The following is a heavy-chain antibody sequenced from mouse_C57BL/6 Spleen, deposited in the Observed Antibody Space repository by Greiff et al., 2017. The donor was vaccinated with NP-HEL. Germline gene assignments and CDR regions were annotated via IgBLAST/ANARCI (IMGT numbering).Heavy chain of an antibody. Sequence: QVQLKQPGTELVKPGASVKLSCKASGYTFTSYWMHWVKQRPGQGLEWIGNINPSNGGTNYNEKFKSKATLTVDKSSSTAYMQLSSLTSEDSAVYYCARILLLRGGYFDVWGTGTTVTVSS. D-gene: IGHD1-1*01. CDR1: GYTFTSYW. CDR3: ARILLLRGGYFDV. J-gene: IGHJ1*03. V-gene: IGHV1-53*01. CDR2: INPSNGGT.